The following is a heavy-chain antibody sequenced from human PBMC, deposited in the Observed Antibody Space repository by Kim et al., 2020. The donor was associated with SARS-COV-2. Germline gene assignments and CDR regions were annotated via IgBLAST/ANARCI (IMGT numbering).Heavy chain of an antibody. CDR3: ARDSPYGYVDY. Sequence: GGSLRLSCAASGFTFTTDGMSWVRQAPGKGLEWVSLIKGSGGNTYYTDAVKGRFTISRDNSQNTLYLQMNSLRAEDTALYFCARDSPYGYVDYWGQGTLVTVSS. CDR1: GFTFTTDG. V-gene: IGHV3-23*01. CDR2: IKGSGGNT. J-gene: IGHJ4*02. D-gene: IGHD5-18*01.